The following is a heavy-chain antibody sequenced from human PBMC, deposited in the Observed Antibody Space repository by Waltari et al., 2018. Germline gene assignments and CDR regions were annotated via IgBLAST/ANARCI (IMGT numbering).Heavy chain of an antibody. CDR3: ARPRAGLRTFDY. D-gene: IGHD6-13*01. CDR1: GFTFSSYA. CDR2: INPNSGGT. J-gene: IGHJ4*02. Sequence: VQLLESGGGLVQPGGSLRLSCAASGFTFSSYAMSWVRQAPGKGLEWMGWINPNSGGTNYAQKFQGRVTMTRDTSISTAYMELSRLRSDDTAVYYCARPRAGLRTFDYWGQGTLVTVSS. V-gene: IGHV1-2*02.